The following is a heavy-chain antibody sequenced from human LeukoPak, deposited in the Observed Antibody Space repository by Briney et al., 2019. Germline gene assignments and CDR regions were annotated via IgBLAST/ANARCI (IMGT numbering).Heavy chain of an antibody. J-gene: IGHJ4*02. CDR3: ARGVALNLRYSGSCFDY. CDR1: GDSVSSNSAA. Sequence: SQTLSLTCAISGDSVSSNSAAWNWIRQSPSRGLEWLGRTYYRSKWYNDYAVSVKSRITINPDTSKNQFSLQLNSVTPEDTAVYYCARGVALNLRYSGSCFDYWGQGTLVTVSS. CDR2: TYYRSKWYN. V-gene: IGHV6-1*01. D-gene: IGHD1-26*01.